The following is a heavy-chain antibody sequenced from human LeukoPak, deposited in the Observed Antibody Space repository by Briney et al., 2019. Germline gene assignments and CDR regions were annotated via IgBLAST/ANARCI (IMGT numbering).Heavy chain of an antibody. CDR3: ARDLKDGGLVVPAAPSHGMDV. CDR1: GYTFTGYY. D-gene: IGHD2-2*01. Sequence: ASVKVSCKASGYTFTGYYMHWVRQAPGQGLEWMGWINPNSGGTNYAQKFQGWVTMTRDTSISTAYMELSRLRSDDTAVYYRARDLKDGGLVVPAAPSHGMDVWGKGTTVTVSS. J-gene: IGHJ6*04. CDR2: INPNSGGT. V-gene: IGHV1-2*04.